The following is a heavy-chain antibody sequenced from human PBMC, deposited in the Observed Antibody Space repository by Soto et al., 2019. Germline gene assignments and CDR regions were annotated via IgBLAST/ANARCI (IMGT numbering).Heavy chain of an antibody. V-gene: IGHV3-30-3*01. CDR2: ISYDGSNK. J-gene: IGHJ4*02. CDR1: GFTFSSYA. D-gene: IGHD6-25*01. Sequence: PGGSLRLSCAASGFTFSSYAMHWVRQAPGKGLEWVAVISYDGSNKYYADSVKGRFTISRDNSKNTLYLQMNSLRAEDTAVYYCAREPGGGYNSFYWGQGTLVTVSS. CDR3: AREPGGGYNSFY.